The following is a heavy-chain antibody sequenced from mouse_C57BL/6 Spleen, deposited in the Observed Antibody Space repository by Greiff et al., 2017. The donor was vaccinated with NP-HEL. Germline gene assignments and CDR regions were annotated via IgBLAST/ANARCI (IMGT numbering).Heavy chain of an antibody. CDR3: ARENSYFDY. V-gene: IGHV1-76*01. CDR2: IYPGSGNT. CDR1: GYTFTDYY. J-gene: IGHJ2*01. D-gene: IGHD5-2*01. Sequence: VQLQQSGAELVRPGASVKLSCKASGYTFTDYYINWVKQRPGQGLEWIARIYPGSGNTYYNEKFKGKATLTAEKSSSTAYMQLSSLTSEDSAVYFCARENSYFDYWGQGTTLTASS.